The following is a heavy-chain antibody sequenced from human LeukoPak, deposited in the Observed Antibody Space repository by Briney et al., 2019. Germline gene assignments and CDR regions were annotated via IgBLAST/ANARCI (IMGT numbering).Heavy chain of an antibody. CDR1: GGTFSSYA. CDR2: IIPIFGTA. Sequence: GASVKDSCKASGGTFSSYAISWVRQATGQGLEWMGGIIPIFGTANYAQKFQGRVTITADKSTSTAYMELSSLRSDDTAVYYCARGKRITMVGDVSGAFDIWGQGTMVTVSS. D-gene: IGHD3-10*02. V-gene: IGHV1-69*06. J-gene: IGHJ3*02. CDR3: ARGKRITMVGDVSGAFDI.